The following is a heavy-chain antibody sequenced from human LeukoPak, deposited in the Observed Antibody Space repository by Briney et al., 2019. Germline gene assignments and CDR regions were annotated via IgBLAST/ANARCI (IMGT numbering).Heavy chain of an antibody. Sequence: GGSLRLSCAASGLPFSTFWMTWVRQAPGKGLEWVANIIQDGSERYYVGSVKGRFTISRDNAKNSLYLQMNSLRAEDTAVYYCAREGASTISHAFDVWGQGTMVTVSS. CDR3: AREGASTISHAFDV. J-gene: IGHJ3*01. CDR1: GLPFSTFW. D-gene: IGHD3-16*01. CDR2: IIQDGSER. V-gene: IGHV3-7*01.